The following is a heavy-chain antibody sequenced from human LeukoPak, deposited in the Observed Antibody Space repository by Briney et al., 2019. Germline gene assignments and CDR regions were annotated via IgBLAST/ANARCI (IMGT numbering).Heavy chain of an antibody. CDR3: ARAGTYSGYKVFDN. J-gene: IGHJ5*02. CDR1: RFIFSNYY. D-gene: IGHD5-12*01. V-gene: IGHV3-11*01. Sequence: GGSLSLSCAASRFIFSNYYMSWIRHTPGKGLEWIAYIGADGSSESNPDPAKGRFTTSKDNARNSLFLQMNSLRVENTAVYFCARAGTYSGYKVFDNWGQGTLVTVS. CDR2: IGADGSSE.